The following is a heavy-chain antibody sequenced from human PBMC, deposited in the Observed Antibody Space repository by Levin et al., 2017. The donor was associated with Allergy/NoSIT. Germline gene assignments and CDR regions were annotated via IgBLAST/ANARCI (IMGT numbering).Heavy chain of an antibody. J-gene: IGHJ4*02. V-gene: IGHV4-31*03. CDR3: ARAQMDIVATNVDY. D-gene: IGHD5-12*01. CDR1: GGSISSGGYY. Sequence: KTSETLSLTCTVSGGSISSGGYYWSWIRQHPGKGLEWIGYIYYSGSTYYNPSLKSRVTISVDTSKNQFSLKLSSVTAADTAVYYCARAQMDIVATNVDYWGQGTLVTVSS. CDR2: IYYSGST.